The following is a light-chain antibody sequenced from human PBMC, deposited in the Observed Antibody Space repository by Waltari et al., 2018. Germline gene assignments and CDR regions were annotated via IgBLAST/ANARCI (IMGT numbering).Light chain of an antibody. V-gene: IGKV1-39*01. CDR2: STY. J-gene: IGKJ1*01. CDR1: QTISVY. CDR3: QQSYSTPPWT. Sequence: DIQMTQSPSSLSASVGDRVTITCRANQTISVYLNWYQQKPGEAPKLLIYSTYRLRSGVPSRFSGSGSVTDFTLTISSLQPEDFATYYCQQSYSTPPWTFGQGTKVGIK.